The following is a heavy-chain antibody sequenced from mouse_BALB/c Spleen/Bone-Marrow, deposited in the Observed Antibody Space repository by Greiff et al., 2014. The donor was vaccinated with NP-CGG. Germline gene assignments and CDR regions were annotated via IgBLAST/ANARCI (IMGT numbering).Heavy chain of an antibody. Sequence: EVKVVESGPSLVKPSQTLSLTCSVTGDSITSGYWNWIRKFPGNKLEYMGYISYSGNTSYNPSLKSRISITRDTSKNQYYLQLNSVTTEDTATYYCATYDGYCFDYWGQGTTLTVSS. V-gene: IGHV3-8*02. CDR2: ISYSGNT. D-gene: IGHD2-3*01. J-gene: IGHJ2*01. CDR3: ATYDGYCFDY. CDR1: GDSITSGY.